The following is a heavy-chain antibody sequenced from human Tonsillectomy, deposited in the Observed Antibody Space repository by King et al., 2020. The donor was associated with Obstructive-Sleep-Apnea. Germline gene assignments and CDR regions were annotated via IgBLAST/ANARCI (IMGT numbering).Heavy chain of an antibody. CDR1: GFTFTSYA. CDR3: AKEDYGGSSLEVRWFDP. D-gene: IGHD4-23*01. CDR2: ISGSGGNT. V-gene: IGHV3-23*04. Sequence: VQLVESGGGLVQPGGSLRLSCAASGFTFTSYAMGWVRQVPGKGLQWVAGISGSGGNTFYADSVKGRFTISRDNSKNTLYVQMSNLRADDTAVYYCAKEDYGGSSLEVRWFDPWGQGTLVTVSS. J-gene: IGHJ5*02.